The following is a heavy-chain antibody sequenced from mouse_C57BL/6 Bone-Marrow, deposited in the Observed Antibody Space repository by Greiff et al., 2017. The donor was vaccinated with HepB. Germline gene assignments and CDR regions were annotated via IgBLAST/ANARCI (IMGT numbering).Heavy chain of an antibody. D-gene: IGHD1-1*01. Sequence: VQLQQSGAELVRPGTSVKVSCKASGYAFTNYLIEWVKQRPGQGLEWIGVINPGSGGTNYNEKFKGKATLTADKSSSTAYMQLSSLTSEDSAVYFCARSGYYYGSRKYFDVWGTGTTVTVSS. J-gene: IGHJ1*03. CDR3: ARSGYYYGSRKYFDV. V-gene: IGHV1-54*01. CDR2: INPGSGGT. CDR1: GYAFTNYL.